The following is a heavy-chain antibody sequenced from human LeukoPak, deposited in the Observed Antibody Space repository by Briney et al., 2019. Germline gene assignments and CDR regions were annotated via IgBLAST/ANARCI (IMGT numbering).Heavy chain of an antibody. J-gene: IGHJ6*03. Sequence: SVKVSCKASGGTFSSYAISWVRQAPGQGLEWMGGIIPIFGTANYAQKFQGRVTITADESTSTAYMELSSLRSEDTAVYYCARQLYGSGWGRYYYYMDVWGKGTTVTVSS. CDR1: GGTFSSYA. V-gene: IGHV1-69*01. CDR2: IIPIFGTA. D-gene: IGHD6-19*01. CDR3: ARQLYGSGWGRYYYYMDV.